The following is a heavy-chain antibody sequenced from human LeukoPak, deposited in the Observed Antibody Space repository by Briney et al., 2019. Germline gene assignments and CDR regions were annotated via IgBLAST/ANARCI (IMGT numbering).Heavy chain of an antibody. CDR3: ARDESGPAY. CDR1: GFTFSNYW. CDR2: IKEDGSEK. Sequence: GGSLRLSCAASGFTFSNYWMTWVRQAPGKGLEWVANIKEDGSEKYYVDSVKGRFTISRDNAKSSLYLQMNSLRAEDTALYYCARDESGPAYWGQGTLVTVSS. D-gene: IGHD3-3*01. V-gene: IGHV3-7*01. J-gene: IGHJ4*02.